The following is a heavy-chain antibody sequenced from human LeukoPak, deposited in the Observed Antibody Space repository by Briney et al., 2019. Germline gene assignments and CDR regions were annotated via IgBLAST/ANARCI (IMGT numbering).Heavy chain of an antibody. CDR1: GYTFTGYY. D-gene: IGHD5-12*01. CDR2: INPNSGGT. Sequence: ASVKVSCKASGYTFTGYYMHWVRQAPGQGLEWMGWINPNSGGTNYAQKFQGKVTMTRDTSISTAYMELSRLRSDDTAVYYCARGGKWLRPTAFFYWGQGTLVTVSS. CDR3: ARGGKWLRPTAFFY. J-gene: IGHJ4*02. V-gene: IGHV1-2*02.